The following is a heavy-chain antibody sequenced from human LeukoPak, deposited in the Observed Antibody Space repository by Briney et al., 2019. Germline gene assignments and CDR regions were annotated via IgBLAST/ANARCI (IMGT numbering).Heavy chain of an antibody. J-gene: IGHJ4*02. CDR2: ISRSSSDI. CDR1: GFTFSSYS. V-gene: IGHV3-21*01. Sequence: PGGSLRLSCVASGFTFSSYSMNWVRQAPGKGLEWVSSISRSSSDIYYADSVKGRFTISRDSSKNTLYLQMNSLRPEDTAVYYCARARPSMWIDYWGQGTLVTVSS. CDR3: ARARPSMWIDY. D-gene: IGHD5-12*01.